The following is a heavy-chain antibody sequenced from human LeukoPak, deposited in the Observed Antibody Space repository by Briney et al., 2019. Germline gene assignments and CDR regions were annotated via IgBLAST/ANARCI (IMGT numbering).Heavy chain of an antibody. D-gene: IGHD5-18*01. J-gene: IGHJ6*03. CDR2: IYYSGST. V-gene: IGHV4-30-4*08. CDR3: ARVGGYSYGGYYYYYYMDV. Sequence: KTSQTLSLTCTVSGGSISSGSYYWSWIRQPAGKGLEWIGYIYYSGSTYYNPSLKSRVTISVDTSKNQFSLKLSSVTAADTAVYYCARVGGYSYGGYYYYYYMDVWGRGTTVTVSS. CDR1: GGSISSGSYY.